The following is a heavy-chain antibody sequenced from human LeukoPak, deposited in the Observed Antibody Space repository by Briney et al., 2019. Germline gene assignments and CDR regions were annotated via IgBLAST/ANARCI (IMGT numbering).Heavy chain of an antibody. J-gene: IGHJ1*01. CDR1: GYTFTGYY. Sequence: ASVKVSCKASGYTFTGYYIHWVRQAPGQGLEWMGLISAYNGYTNYAQKFQFRVTMTTDTSTSTAYMELRSLTSDDTAVYYCARDKAVTTELTQYFQHWGQGTLVTVSS. D-gene: IGHD4-11*01. CDR2: ISAYNGYT. CDR3: ARDKAVTTELTQYFQH. V-gene: IGHV1-18*04.